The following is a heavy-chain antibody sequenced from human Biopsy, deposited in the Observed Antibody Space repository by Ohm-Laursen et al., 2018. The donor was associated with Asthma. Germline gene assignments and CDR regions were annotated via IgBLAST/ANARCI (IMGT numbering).Heavy chain of an antibody. CDR1: GGTLNNYA. D-gene: IGHD3-3*01. CDR2: ISPIFGSI. V-gene: IGHV1-69*01. CDR3: AKARCYYFYCDMEV. Sequence: ASVKVSCKSSGGTLNNYAINWVRQAPGQGLEWMGGISPIFGSIKYAQKFQDRVTISSDVFRNTVHLELSSLRSEDTAVLYCAKARCYYFYCDMEVWGQGTTVTVSS. J-gene: IGHJ6*02.